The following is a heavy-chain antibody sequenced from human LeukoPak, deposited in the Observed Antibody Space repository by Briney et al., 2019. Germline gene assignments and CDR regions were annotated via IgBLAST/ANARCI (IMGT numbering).Heavy chain of an antibody. CDR2: IYYSGST. D-gene: IGHD4-17*01. CDR1: GDSFGSSYYY. J-gene: IGHJ4*02. CDR3: ARLPRTTVTSSFYFDY. Sequence: SETLSLTCTVSGDSFGSSYYYWGCIRQPPGKGPEWIGSIYYSGSTYYNPSLKSRVTISVDTSKNQFSLRLSSVTAADTAVYYCARLPRTTVTSSFYFDYWGQGTLVTVSS. V-gene: IGHV4-39*01.